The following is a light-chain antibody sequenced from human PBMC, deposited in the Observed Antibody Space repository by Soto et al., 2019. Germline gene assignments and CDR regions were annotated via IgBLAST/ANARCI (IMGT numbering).Light chain of an antibody. Sequence: QSALTQPASVSGSPGQSITISCTGTSSGVGGYNSVSWYRQDPGKAPKLIIYDVTYRPSGVSNRFSGSKSGNTASLTISGLQSEDEADYHCSSFTSSITYVFGTGTKVTVL. J-gene: IGLJ1*01. V-gene: IGLV2-14*01. CDR3: SSFTSSITYV. CDR2: DVT. CDR1: SSGVGGYNS.